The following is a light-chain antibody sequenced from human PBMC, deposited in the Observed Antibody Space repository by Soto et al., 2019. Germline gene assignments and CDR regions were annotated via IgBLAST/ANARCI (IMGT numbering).Light chain of an antibody. CDR2: EVS. CDR3: MSYTGSSGRI. Sequence: QSALTQPASVSGSPGQSITISCTGTSSDVGGYDYVSWYQQNPGKAPKLMIYEVSNRPSGVSKRFSGSKSGNTASLTISGLQAEDERDYYCMSYTGSSGRIFGTGTKVTVL. J-gene: IGLJ1*01. V-gene: IGLV2-14*01. CDR1: SSDVGGYDY.